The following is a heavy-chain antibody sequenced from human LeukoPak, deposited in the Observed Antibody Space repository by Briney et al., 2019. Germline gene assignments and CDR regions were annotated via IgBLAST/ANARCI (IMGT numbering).Heavy chain of an antibody. CDR3: ARDRTGVYSDY. CDR1: GGSISSGDYY. D-gene: IGHD7-27*01. J-gene: IGHJ4*02. CDR2: IYYSGST. Sequence: SETLSLTCTVSGGSISSGDYYWSWIRQPPGKGLEWIGYIYYSGSTYYNPSLKSRVTISVDTSKNQFSLKLSSVTAADTAVYHCARDRTGVYSDYWGQGTLVTVSS. V-gene: IGHV4-30-4*08.